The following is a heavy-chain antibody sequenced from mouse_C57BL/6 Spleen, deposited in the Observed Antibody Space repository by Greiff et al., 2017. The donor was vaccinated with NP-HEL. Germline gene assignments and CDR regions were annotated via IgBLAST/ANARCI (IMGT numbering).Heavy chain of an antibody. V-gene: IGHV14-4*01. CDR2: IDPENGDT. J-gene: IGHJ4*01. Sequence: VQLQQSGAELVRPGASVKLSCTASGFNIKDDYMHWVKQRPEQGLEWIGWIDPENGDTEYASKFQGKATITADTSSNTAYLQLSSLTSEDTAVYYCTRYGNYRDYWGQGTSVTVSS. CDR3: TRYGNYRDY. CDR1: GFNIKDDY. D-gene: IGHD2-1*01.